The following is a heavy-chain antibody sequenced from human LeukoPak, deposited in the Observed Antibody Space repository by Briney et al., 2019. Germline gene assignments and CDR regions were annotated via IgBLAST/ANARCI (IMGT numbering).Heavy chain of an antibody. V-gene: IGHV3-23*01. J-gene: IGHJ4*02. CDR2: ISGSDSST. D-gene: IGHD5-24*01. CDR3: AKSGYNRFDY. Sequence: GGSLRLSCAASGFTFSSSAMSWVRQAPGKGLEWVSTISGSDSSTYYADSVKGRFTISRDNSKNTLYLQTNSLRADDTAVYYCAKSGYNRFDYWGQGTLVTDSS. CDR1: GFTFSSSA.